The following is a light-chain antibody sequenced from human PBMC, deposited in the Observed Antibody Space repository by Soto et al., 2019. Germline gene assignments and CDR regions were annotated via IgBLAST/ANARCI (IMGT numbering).Light chain of an antibody. J-gene: IGKJ5*01. Sequence: EILMAQSPATLSVSQGERSPLXXRASQSVSSSLAWYQQKPGQAPRLLXYGASTRATGIPARFSGSGSGTEFTLTIISLQSEDFAVYYCRQYNNWPPITFGQGTRLEI. CDR2: GAS. CDR1: QSVSSS. V-gene: IGKV3-15*01. CDR3: RQYNNWPPIT.